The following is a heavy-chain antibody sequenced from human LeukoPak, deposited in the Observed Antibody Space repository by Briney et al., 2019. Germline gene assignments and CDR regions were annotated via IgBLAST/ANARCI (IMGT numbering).Heavy chain of an antibody. CDR3: ARDRVAAAGAYFDY. J-gene: IGHJ4*02. CDR1: GFTFSSYG. D-gene: IGHD6-13*01. Sequence: PGGPLRLSCAASGFTFSSYGMHWVRQAPGKGLEWVAVIWYDGSNKYYADSVKGRFTISRDNSKNTLYLQMNSLRAEDTAVYYCARDRVAAAGAYFDYWGQGTLVTVSS. V-gene: IGHV3-33*01. CDR2: IWYDGSNK.